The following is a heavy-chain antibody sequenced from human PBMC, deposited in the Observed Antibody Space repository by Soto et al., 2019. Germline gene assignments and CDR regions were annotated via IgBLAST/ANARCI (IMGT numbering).Heavy chain of an antibody. CDR2: IYHSGST. Sequence: SETLSLTCAVSGGTISSSNWWICVRQPPGKGLEWIGEIYHSGSTNYNPSLKSRVTISVDTSKNQFSLKLSSVTAADTAVYYCARGRRNRAGYDYGLDVWGQGTPITVSS. CDR1: GGTISSSNW. D-gene: IGHD6-19*01. CDR3: ARGRRNRAGYDYGLDV. V-gene: IGHV4-4*02. J-gene: IGHJ6*02.